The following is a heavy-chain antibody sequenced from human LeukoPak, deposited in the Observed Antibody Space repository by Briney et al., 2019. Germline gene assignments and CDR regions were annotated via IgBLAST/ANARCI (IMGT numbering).Heavy chain of an antibody. Sequence: ASVKVSCKASGYTFTGYYMHWVRQAPGQGLEWMGWINPNSGGTNYAQKFQGRVTMTRDTSISTAYMELSRLRSDDTAVYYCASYCSSTSCSRPYYYGMDVWGQGTTVTVSS. D-gene: IGHD2-2*01. CDR1: GYTFTGYY. J-gene: IGHJ6*02. CDR2: INPNSGGT. V-gene: IGHV1-2*02. CDR3: ASYCSSTSCSRPYYYGMDV.